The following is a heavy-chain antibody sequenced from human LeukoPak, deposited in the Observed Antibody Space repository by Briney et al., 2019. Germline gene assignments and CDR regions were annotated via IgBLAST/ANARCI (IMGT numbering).Heavy chain of an antibody. Sequence: SGPTLVKPTQTLTLTCTFSGFSLSTSGVGVGWIRQPPGKGLEWIGEINHSGSTNYNPSLKSRVTISVDTSKNQFSLKLSSVTAADTAVYYCARAGRLGYDFLRYWGQGTLVTVSS. D-gene: IGHD3-3*01. CDR2: INHSGST. CDR1: GFSLSTSGVG. V-gene: IGHV4-39*07. J-gene: IGHJ4*02. CDR3: ARAGRLGYDFLRY.